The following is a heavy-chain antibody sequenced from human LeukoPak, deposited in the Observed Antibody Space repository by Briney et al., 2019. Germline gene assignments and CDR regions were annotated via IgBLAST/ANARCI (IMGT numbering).Heavy chain of an antibody. CDR1: GFTFSNAW. CDR2: IKSKTDGGTT. J-gene: IGHJ6*02. CDR3: TREELDELWRARAYYYYGMDV. Sequence: GGSLRLSCAASGFTFSNAWMSWVRQAPGKGLEWVGRIKSKTDGGTTDYAAPVKGRFTISRDDSKNTLYLQMNSLKTEDTAVYYCTREELDELWRARAYYYYGMDVWGQGTTVTVSS. D-gene: IGHD2-21*01. V-gene: IGHV3-15*01.